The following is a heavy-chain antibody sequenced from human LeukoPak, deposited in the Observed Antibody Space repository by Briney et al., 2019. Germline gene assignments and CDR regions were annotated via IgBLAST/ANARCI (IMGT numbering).Heavy chain of an antibody. CDR2: IYYSGST. CDR3: AREGYNHRPY. CDR1: GGSISSGGYY. D-gene: IGHD1-1*01. V-gene: IGHV4-31*03. J-gene: IGHJ4*02. Sequence: SETLSLTCTVSGGSISSGGYYWSWIRQHPGKGLEWIGYIYYSGSTYYNPSLKSRVTISVDTSKDQFSLKLSSVTAADTAVYYCAREGYNHRPYWGQGTLVTVSS.